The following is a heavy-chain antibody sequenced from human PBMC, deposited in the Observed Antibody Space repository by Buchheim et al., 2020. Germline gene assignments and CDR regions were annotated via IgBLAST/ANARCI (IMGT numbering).Heavy chain of an antibody. CDR1: GFTFSSYG. CDR2: ISYDGSNK. Sequence: QVQLVESGGGVVQPGRSLRLSCAASGFTFSSYGMHWVRQAPGKGLEWVAVISYDGSNKYYADSVKGRFTISRDNSKNTLYLQMNSLRAEDTAVYYCAKTTGKSVNGLPNWGQGTL. CDR3: AKTTGKSVNGLPN. J-gene: IGHJ4*02. V-gene: IGHV3-30*18. D-gene: IGHD1-1*01.